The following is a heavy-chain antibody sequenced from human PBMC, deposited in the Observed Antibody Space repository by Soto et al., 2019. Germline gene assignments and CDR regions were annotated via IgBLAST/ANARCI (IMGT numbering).Heavy chain of an antibody. D-gene: IGHD2-21*02. CDR3: TTDASTYCGGDCYPYFDY. CDR1: GFTFSSYA. Sequence: EVQLLESGGGLVQPGGSLRLSCAASGFTFSSYAMSWVRQAPGKGLEWVGRIKSKTDGGTTDYAAPVKGRFTISRDDSKNTLYLQMNSLKTEDTAVYYCTTDASTYCGGDCYPYFDYWGQGTLVTVSS. CDR2: IKSKTDGGTT. V-gene: IGHV3-15*01. J-gene: IGHJ4*02.